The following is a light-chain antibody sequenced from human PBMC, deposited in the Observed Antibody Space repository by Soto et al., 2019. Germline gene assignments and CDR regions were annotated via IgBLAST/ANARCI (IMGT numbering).Light chain of an antibody. CDR2: GAS. CDR1: QSVSNNY. J-gene: IGKJ1*01. V-gene: IGKV3-20*01. Sequence: SPVAVSLYPRERATLSCRASQSVSNNYLAWYQQKPGQAPRLLIYGASNRATGIPDRFSGSGSGTDFTLTISRLEPEDFAVYYCQQYCSSGTFGQGAMVDIK. CDR3: QQYCSSGT.